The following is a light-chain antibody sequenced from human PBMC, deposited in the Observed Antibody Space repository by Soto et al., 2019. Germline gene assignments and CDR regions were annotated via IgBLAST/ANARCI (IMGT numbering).Light chain of an antibody. Sequence: EIVLTQSPATLSLSPGERATLSCRASQSISSYLAWYHQKPGQAPRLLIYDASNRATGVPARFSGSGSGTDFTRTISSLEPEDFAVYYCHQRSNWPETFGQGTKVEVK. CDR2: DAS. CDR1: QSISSY. CDR3: HQRSNWPET. V-gene: IGKV3-11*01. J-gene: IGKJ1*01.